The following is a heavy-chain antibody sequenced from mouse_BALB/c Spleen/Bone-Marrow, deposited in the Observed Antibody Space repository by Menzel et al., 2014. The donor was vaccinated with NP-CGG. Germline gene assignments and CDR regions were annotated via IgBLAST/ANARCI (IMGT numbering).Heavy chain of an antibody. CDR2: IHYSGST. D-gene: IGHD1-1*01. Sequence: ESGPDLVKPSQSLSLTCTVTGYSITSGYSCHWIRQFPGNKLEWMGYIHYSGSTNYNPSLKSRISITRDTSKNQFFLQLNSVTTEDTATYYCAGDYYGWFAYWGQGTLVTVSA. CDR1: GYSITSGYS. J-gene: IGHJ3*01. V-gene: IGHV3-1*02. CDR3: AGDYYGWFAY.